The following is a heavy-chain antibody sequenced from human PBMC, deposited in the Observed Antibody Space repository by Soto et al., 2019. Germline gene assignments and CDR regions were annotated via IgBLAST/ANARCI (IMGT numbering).Heavy chain of an antibody. CDR3: ARDRRLGYCTNGVCSNWFDP. J-gene: IGHJ5*02. Sequence: ASVKVSCTASGYTFTSYGISWVRQAPGQGLEWMGWISAYNGNTNYAQKLQGRVTMTTDTSTSTAYMELRSLRSDDTAVYYCARDRRLGYCTNGVCSNWFDPWGQGTLVTVSS. CDR2: ISAYNGNT. CDR1: GYTFTSYG. V-gene: IGHV1-18*04. D-gene: IGHD2-8*01.